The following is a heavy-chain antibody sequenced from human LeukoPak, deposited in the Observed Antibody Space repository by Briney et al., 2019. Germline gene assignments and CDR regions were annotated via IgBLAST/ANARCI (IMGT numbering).Heavy chain of an antibody. J-gene: IGHJ4*02. D-gene: IGHD5-24*01. CDR1: GYRFGNYW. Sequence: GESLKISCKGSGYRFGNYWIAWVRQMAGEGLESMGIIYPGDSDTRYSPSFQGQVTFSADKSISTAYLQWSSLKASDTAMYYCARLSDGYNDFWGQGTLVTVSS. CDR2: IYPGDSDT. V-gene: IGHV5-51*01. CDR3: ARLSDGYNDF.